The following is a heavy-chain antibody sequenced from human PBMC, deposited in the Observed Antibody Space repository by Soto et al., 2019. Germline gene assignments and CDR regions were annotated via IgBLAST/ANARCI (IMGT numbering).Heavy chain of an antibody. CDR3: ARDGYYDILTGEYYYYYYGMDV. Sequence: ASVKLSCKASGYTFTSYYMHWVRQAPGQGLEWMGIINPSGGSTSYAQKFQGRVTMTRDTSTSTVYMELSSLRSEDTAVYYRARDGYYDILTGEYYYYYYGMDVWGQGTTVTVSS. CDR1: GYTFTSYY. J-gene: IGHJ6*02. V-gene: IGHV1-46*03. D-gene: IGHD3-9*01. CDR2: INPSGGST.